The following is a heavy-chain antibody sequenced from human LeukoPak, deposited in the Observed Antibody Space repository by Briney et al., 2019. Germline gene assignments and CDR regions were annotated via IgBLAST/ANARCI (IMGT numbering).Heavy chain of an antibody. CDR1: GGSISSYY. V-gene: IGHV4-59*08. Sequence: PSETLSLTCTVSGGSISSYYWSWIRQPPGKGLEWIGSIYHSGSTYYNPSLKSRVTISVDTSKNQFSLKLSSVTAADTAVYYCARQSGGSYFSYWGQGTLVTVSS. CDR3: ARQSGGSYFSY. CDR2: IYHSGST. D-gene: IGHD1-26*01. J-gene: IGHJ4*02.